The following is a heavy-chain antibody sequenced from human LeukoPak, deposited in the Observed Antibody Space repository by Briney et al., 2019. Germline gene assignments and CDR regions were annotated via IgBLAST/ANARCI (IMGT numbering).Heavy chain of an antibody. CDR3: ARGSGNYYTRFDY. CDR2: ISGTGGTT. D-gene: IGHD3-10*01. Sequence: GGSLRLSCAASGFTFSNYGMNWVRQAPGKGLEWVSRISGTGGTTFYADSVKGRFTISRDNSKNTLYLQMNSLRAEDTALYYCARGSGNYYTRFDYWGQGTLVTVSS. CDR1: GFTFSNYG. V-gene: IGHV3-23*01. J-gene: IGHJ4*02.